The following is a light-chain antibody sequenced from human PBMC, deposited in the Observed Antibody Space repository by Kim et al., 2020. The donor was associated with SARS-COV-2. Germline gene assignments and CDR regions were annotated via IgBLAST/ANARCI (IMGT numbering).Light chain of an antibody. CDR2: LNSDGSH. Sequence: VKRTCTLSSGNSGYAIAWHQQQPEKGPRFLIRLNSDGSHSKGDGLPDRFSGSGSGAERYLTISSLQSEDEADYYCQTWGTGIHVIFGGGTQLTVL. J-gene: IGLJ2*01. CDR1: SGNSGYA. CDR3: QTWGTGIHVI. V-gene: IGLV4-69*01.